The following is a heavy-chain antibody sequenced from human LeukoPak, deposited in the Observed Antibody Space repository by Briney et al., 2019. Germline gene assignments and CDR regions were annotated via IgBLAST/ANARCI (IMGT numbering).Heavy chain of an antibody. J-gene: IGHJ4*02. CDR3: ARGDYGGNPYFDY. CDR2: IYYSGST. V-gene: IGHV4-31*11. Sequence: SETLSLTCAVSGGSISSGGYYWSWIRQHPGKGLEWIGYIYYSGSTYYNPSLKSRVTISVDTSKNQFSRKLSSVTAADTAVYYCARGDYGGNPYFDYWGQGTLVTVSS. D-gene: IGHD4-23*01. CDR1: GGSISSGGYY.